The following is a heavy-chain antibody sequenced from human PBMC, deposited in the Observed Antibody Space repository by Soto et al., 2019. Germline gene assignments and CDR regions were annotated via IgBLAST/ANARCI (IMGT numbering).Heavy chain of an antibody. Sequence: GESLKISCKGSGYSFTSYWIGWVRRMPGKGLEWMGIIYPGDSDTRYSPSFQGQVTISADKSISTAYLQWSSLKAPDTAMYYCATALSITGTYYFDYWGQGTLVTVSS. D-gene: IGHD1-7*01. CDR2: IYPGDSDT. CDR3: ATALSITGTYYFDY. J-gene: IGHJ4*02. V-gene: IGHV5-51*01. CDR1: GYSFTSYW.